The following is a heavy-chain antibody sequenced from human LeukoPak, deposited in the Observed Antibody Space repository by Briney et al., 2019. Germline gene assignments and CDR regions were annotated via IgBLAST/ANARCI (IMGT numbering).Heavy chain of an antibody. CDR2: ISGSGGST. CDR1: GFTFNSYA. D-gene: IGHD1-14*01. V-gene: IGHV3-23*01. Sequence: GGSLRLSCAASGFTFNSYAMSWVRQAPGKGLEWVSAISGSGGSTYYADSVKGRFTISRDNSKNTLYLQMNSLRAEDTAVYYCAKDSNREGEPLDYWGQGTLVTVSS. J-gene: IGHJ4*02. CDR3: AKDSNREGEPLDY.